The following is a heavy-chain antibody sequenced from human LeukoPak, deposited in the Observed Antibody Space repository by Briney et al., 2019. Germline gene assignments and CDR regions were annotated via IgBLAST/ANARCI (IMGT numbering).Heavy chain of an antibody. D-gene: IGHD3-3*01. Sequence: GGSLRLSCAASRFTFSSYAMSWVRQAPGKGLEWVSAISGSGGSTYYADSVKGRFTISGDNSKNTLYLQMNSLRAEDTAVYYCAKVGVDILRFLEWLLNTFDYWGQGTLVTVSS. CDR3: AKVGVDILRFLEWLLNTFDY. V-gene: IGHV3-23*01. CDR2: ISGSGGST. J-gene: IGHJ4*02. CDR1: RFTFSSYA.